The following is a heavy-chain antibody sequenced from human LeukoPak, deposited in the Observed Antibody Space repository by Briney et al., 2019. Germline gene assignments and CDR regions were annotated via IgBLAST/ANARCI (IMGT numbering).Heavy chain of an antibody. CDR3: AKDTLIIGTT. V-gene: IGHV3-23*01. D-gene: IGHD1-20*01. Sequence: GVSVRLSCAASGFTFSIYAMSWVRQAPGKGLECISAISASGDNTYYVDSVRGRFTISRDNVKNTLYLQMNSLRAEDTAIYYCAKDTLIIGTTWGQGTLVTVSS. CDR2: ISASGDNT. CDR1: GFTFSIYA. J-gene: IGHJ4*02.